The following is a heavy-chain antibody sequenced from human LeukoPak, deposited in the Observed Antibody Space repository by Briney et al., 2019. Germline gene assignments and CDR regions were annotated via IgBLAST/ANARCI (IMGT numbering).Heavy chain of an antibody. CDR1: GGSFSTYY. D-gene: IGHD3-16*01. V-gene: IGHV4-34*01. J-gene: IGHJ4*02. Sequence: SETLSLTCAVYGGSFSTYYWSWIRQPPGKGLEWIGEINHSGSTNYNPSLKSRVTISVDTSKNQFSLKLSSVTAADTAVYYCARVGDYALKDWGQGTLVTVSS. CDR3: ARVGDYALKD. CDR2: INHSGST.